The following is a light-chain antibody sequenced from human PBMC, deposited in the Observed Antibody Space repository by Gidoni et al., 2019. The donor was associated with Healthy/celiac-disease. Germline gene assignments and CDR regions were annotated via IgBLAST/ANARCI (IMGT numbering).Light chain of an antibody. Sequence: QSAMTQPRSVSGSPGQSVTISCTGTSSDVGSYNSVSWYQHHPGKAPKLIIYDFSERPSGVPDRFSGSKSGNTASLTISGLQAEDEADYSCCSYVGSYTVIFGGGTKLTVL. CDR2: DFS. V-gene: IGLV2-11*01. CDR1: SSDVGSYNS. J-gene: IGLJ2*01. CDR3: CSYVGSYTVI.